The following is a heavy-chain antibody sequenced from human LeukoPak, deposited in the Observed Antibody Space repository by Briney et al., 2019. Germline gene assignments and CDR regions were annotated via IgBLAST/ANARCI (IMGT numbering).Heavy chain of an antibody. CDR2: INQEEGGR. J-gene: IGHJ4*02. CDR1: GFNFRSSW. V-gene: IGHV3-7*04. D-gene: IGHD6-19*01. CDR3: MRVLFAVADSDY. Sequence: GGSLRLSCAASGFNFRSSWMTWVRQAPGKGLEWVTNINQEEGGRYYVDSVKGRFTSSRDNAKNSLYLQMNSLKTEDTAIYYCMRVLFAVADSDYWGRGALVTVSS.